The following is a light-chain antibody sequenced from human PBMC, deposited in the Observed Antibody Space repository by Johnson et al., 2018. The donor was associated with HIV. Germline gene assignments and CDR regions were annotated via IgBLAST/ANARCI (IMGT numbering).Light chain of an antibody. J-gene: IGLJ1*01. Sequence: QSVLTQPPSVSAAPGQKVTISCSGSSSNIGNNYVSWYQQLPGTAPKLLIYDNNKRPSGIPDRFSGSKSGTSATLGITGLQTGDAADYYCGTWDSSLSALNYVFGTVTKVTVL. CDR1: SSNIGNNY. V-gene: IGLV1-51*01. CDR3: GTWDSSLSALNYV. CDR2: DNN.